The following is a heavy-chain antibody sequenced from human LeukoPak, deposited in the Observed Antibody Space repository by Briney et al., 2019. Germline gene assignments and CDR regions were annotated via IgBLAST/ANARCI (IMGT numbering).Heavy chain of an antibody. V-gene: IGHV1-46*01. CDR3: AREGNYYDSSGYYMYNWFDP. J-gene: IGHJ5*02. D-gene: IGHD3-22*01. Sequence: ASVKVSCKASGYTFTSYYMHWVRQAPGQGLEWMGIINPSGGSTSYAQKFQGRVTMTRDTSISTAYMELSRLRSDDTAVYYCAREGNYYDSSGYYMYNWFDPWGQGTLVTVSS. CDR1: GYTFTSYY. CDR2: INPSGGST.